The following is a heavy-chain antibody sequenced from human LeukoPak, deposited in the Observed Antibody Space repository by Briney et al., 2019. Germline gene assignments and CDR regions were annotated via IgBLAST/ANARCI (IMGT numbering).Heavy chain of an antibody. CDR3: AREAEAFDI. V-gene: IGHV3-48*01. CDR1: GFTFSSYS. J-gene: IGHJ3*02. Sequence: PGGSLRLSCSASGFTFSSYSMNWVRQAPGKGLEWVSYISSSSSTICYADSVKGRFTISRDNAKNSLYLQMNSLRAEDTAVYYCAREAEAFDIWDQGTMVTVSS. CDR2: ISSSSSTI.